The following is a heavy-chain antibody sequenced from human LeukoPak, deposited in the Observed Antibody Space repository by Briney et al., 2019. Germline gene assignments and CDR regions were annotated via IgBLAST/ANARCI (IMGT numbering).Heavy chain of an antibody. CDR2: IYYSGST. V-gene: IGHV4-59*12. CDR3: ARGGYGSSEFDY. Sequence: PSETLSLTCTVSGGSISSYYWSWIRQPPGKGLEWIGYIYYSGSTYYNPSLKSRVTISVDRSKNQFSLKLSSVTAADTAVYYCARGGYGSSEFDYWGQGTLVTVSS. J-gene: IGHJ4*02. D-gene: IGHD3-10*01. CDR1: GGSISSYY.